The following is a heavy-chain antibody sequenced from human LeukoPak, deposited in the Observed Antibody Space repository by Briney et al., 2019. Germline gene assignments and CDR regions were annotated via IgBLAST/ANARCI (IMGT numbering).Heavy chain of an antibody. CDR1: GYTFTNYG. Sequence: ASVKVSCKASGYTFTNYGISWVRQAPGQGLEWMGWISVYNGNTNYAQKLQGRVTMTTDTSSSTAYMELRSLRSDDTAVYYCARLLFDAFDIWGQGTMVTVSS. V-gene: IGHV1-18*01. J-gene: IGHJ3*02. CDR2: ISVYNGNT. CDR3: ARLLFDAFDI.